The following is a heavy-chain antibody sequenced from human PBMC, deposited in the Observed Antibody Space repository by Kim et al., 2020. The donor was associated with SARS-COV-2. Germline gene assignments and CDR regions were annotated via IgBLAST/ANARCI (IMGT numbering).Heavy chain of an antibody. CDR1: GFTFSSYS. J-gene: IGHJ6*02. D-gene: IGHD2-2*01. CDR2: ISSSSSTI. Sequence: GGSLRLSCAASGFTFSSYSMNWVRQAPGKGLEWVSYISSSSSTIYYADSVKGRFTISRDNAKNSLYLQMNSLRDEDTAVYYCARDLYCICTSCSILVGGMDVRRRRRTVADCS. V-gene: IGHV3-48*02. CDR3: ARDLYCICTSCSILVGGMDV.